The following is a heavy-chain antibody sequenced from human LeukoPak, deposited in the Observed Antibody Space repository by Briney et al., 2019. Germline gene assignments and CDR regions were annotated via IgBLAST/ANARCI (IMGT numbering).Heavy chain of an antibody. CDR1: GFTFSSYA. D-gene: IGHD6-19*01. Sequence: GGSLRLSCAASGFTFSSYAMSWVRQAPGKGLEWVSAISGSGGSTYYADSAKGRFTISRDNSKNTLYLQMNSLRAEDTAVYYCAKDHQLAVAVYFDYWGQGTLVTVSS. CDR3: AKDHQLAVAVYFDY. CDR2: ISGSGGST. V-gene: IGHV3-23*01. J-gene: IGHJ4*02.